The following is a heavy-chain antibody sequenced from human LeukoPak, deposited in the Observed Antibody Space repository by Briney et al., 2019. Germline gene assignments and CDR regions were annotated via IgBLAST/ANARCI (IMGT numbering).Heavy chain of an antibody. D-gene: IGHD2/OR15-2a*01. CDR1: GFTFSVYA. V-gene: IGHV3-23*01. Sequence: PGGSLRLSSATSGFTFSVYAMSWVPQAPGKGLEWVSTISDSGGSTYYADSVKGRFTISRGNSKNTLYLLMNELSAEDTAVYYCAKSHSLEYRGYFDYWGKGTLVTVSS. CDR3: AKSHSLEYRGYFDY. CDR2: ISDSGGST. J-gene: IGHJ4*02.